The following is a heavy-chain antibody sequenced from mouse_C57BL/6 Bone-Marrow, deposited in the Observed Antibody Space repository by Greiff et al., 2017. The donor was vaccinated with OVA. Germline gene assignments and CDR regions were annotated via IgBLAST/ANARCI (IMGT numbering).Heavy chain of an antibody. CDR3: ARSDGYTWFAY. D-gene: IGHD2-3*01. V-gene: IGHV5-17*01. CDR2: ISSGSSTI. CDR1: GFTFSDYG. J-gene: IGHJ3*01. Sequence: EVMLVESGGGLVKPGGSLKLSCAASGFTFSDYGMHWVRQAPEKGLEWVAYISSGSSTIYYADTVKGRFTISRDNAKNTLFLQMTSLRSEDTAMYYCARSDGYTWFAYWGQGTLVTVSA.